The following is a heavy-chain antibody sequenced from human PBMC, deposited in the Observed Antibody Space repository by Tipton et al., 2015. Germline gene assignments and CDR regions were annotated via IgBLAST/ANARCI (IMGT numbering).Heavy chain of an antibody. CDR3: ARDSHYSKRPMGMDV. J-gene: IGHJ6*02. D-gene: IGHD6-13*01. Sequence: QVQLVQSGAEVKKPGSSVKVSCKASGGSFHSYTISWVRQAPGQGLERMGGVIPMYGSVNYAQKFQVRVTITADASTVYMELSSLRSEDTAVYYCARDSHYSKRPMGMDVWGQGTTVTVSS. CDR2: VIPMYGSV. CDR1: GGSFHSYT. V-gene: IGHV1-69*01.